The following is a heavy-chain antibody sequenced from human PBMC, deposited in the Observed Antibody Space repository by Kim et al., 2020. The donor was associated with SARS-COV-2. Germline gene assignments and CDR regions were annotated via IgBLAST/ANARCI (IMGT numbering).Heavy chain of an antibody. V-gene: IGHV4-59*09. Sequence: KSRVTISVDTAKNQFSLKLSSVTAADTAVYYCARGGVWFGETPASWYFDLWGRGTLVTVSS. J-gene: IGHJ2*01. CDR3: ARGGVWFGETPASWYFDL. D-gene: IGHD3-10*01.